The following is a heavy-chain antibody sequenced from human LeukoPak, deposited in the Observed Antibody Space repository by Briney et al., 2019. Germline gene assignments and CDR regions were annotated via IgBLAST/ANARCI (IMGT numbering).Heavy chain of an antibody. CDR1: GGSISSSSYY. J-gene: IGHJ4*02. CDR2: IYYSGST. Sequence: SQTLSLTCTVSGGSISSSSYYWGWIRQPPGKGLEWIGRIYYSGSTYYNPSLKSRVTISVDTSKNQFSLKLSSVTAADTAVYYCGRLNTDWGFLFDSWGQGTLVTVSS. V-gene: IGHV4-39*01. D-gene: IGHD7-27*01. CDR3: GRLNTDWGFLFDS.